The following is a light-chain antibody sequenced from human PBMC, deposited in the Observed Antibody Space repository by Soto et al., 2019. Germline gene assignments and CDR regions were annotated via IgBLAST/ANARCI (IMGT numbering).Light chain of an antibody. V-gene: IGKV3-15*01. CDR1: QSVSSN. Sequence: EIVMTQSPATLSVSPGERATLSCRASQSVSSNLAWYQQKPDQAPRLLIYGASTRATGSPARFSGSGSGTEFTLTISSLQSEDFAVYYCQQYNNWPPGTFGQGTKVDIK. CDR3: QQYNNWPPGT. CDR2: GAS. J-gene: IGKJ1*01.